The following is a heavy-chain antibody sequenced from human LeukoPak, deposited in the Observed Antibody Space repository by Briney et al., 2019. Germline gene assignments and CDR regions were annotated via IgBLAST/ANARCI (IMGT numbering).Heavy chain of an antibody. Sequence: SGTLSLTCAVYGGSFSGYYWSWIRQPPGKGLEWIGEINHSGSTNYNPSLKSRVTISVDTSKNQFSLKLGSVTAADTAVYYCARGMWLARGYYYYGMDVWGQGTTVTVSS. J-gene: IGHJ6*02. CDR3: ARGMWLARGYYYYGMDV. V-gene: IGHV4-34*01. D-gene: IGHD6-19*01. CDR2: INHSGST. CDR1: GGSFSGYY.